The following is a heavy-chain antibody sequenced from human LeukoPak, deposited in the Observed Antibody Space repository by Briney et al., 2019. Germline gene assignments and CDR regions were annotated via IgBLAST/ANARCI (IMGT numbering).Heavy chain of an antibody. J-gene: IGHJ4*02. CDR1: GYTFTSYA. CDR3: ARDEVGAPTSGGHFDY. D-gene: IGHD1-26*01. CDR2: IIPIFGTA. V-gene: IGHV1-69*05. Sequence: ASVKVSCKASGYTFTSYAISWVRQAPGQGLEWMGGIIPIFGTANYAQKFQGRVTITTDESTSTAYMELSSLRSEDTAVYYCARDEVGAPTSGGHFDYWGQGTLVTVSS.